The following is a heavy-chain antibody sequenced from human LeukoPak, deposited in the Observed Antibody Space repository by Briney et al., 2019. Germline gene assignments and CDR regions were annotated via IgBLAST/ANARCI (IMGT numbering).Heavy chain of an antibody. D-gene: IGHD2-15*01. CDR2: INPSGGST. CDR1: GYTFTSYY. Sequence: ASVKVSCKASGYTFTSYYMHWVRQAPGQGLEWMGIINPSGGSTSYAQKFQGRVTMTRDMSTSTVYMELSSLRSEDTAVYYCARELKQGSRYCSGGSCYSGGWFDPWGQGTLVTVSS. V-gene: IGHV1-46*01. CDR3: ARELKQGSRYCSGGSCYSGGWFDP. J-gene: IGHJ5*02.